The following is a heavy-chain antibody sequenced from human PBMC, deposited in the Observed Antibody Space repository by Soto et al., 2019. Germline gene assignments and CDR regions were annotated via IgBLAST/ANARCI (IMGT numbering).Heavy chain of an antibody. Sequence: QVQLVQAGAEVKKPGAAVKFSCKASGYTFTSYGISWVRQAPGQGLEWMGGISAYNGNTNYAQKLQGRVTMTPDTSTSTAYMELRSLRSDDTAVYYCGRDIGYSSRGGYWGQGTLVTVSS. J-gene: IGHJ4*02. V-gene: IGHV1-18*01. CDR1: GYTFTSYG. CDR3: GRDIGYSSRGGY. CDR2: ISAYNGNT. D-gene: IGHD6-13*01.